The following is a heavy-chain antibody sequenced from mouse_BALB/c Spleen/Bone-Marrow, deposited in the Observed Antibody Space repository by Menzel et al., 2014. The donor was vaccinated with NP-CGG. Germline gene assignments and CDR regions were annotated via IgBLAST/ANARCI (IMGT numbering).Heavy chain of an antibody. D-gene: IGHD2-14*01. V-gene: IGHV1S137*01. CDR3: AIGFLGYFDY. Sequence: VQLQQSGPELVRPGVSVKISCKGSGYTFTDYPMHWVKQSHAKSLEWIGGISIYYGNTNYNQNFKGKAKMTVDKSSSTVYMDLARLTSEDSAIYHCAIGFLGYFDYWGQGTTLTVSS. J-gene: IGHJ2*01. CDR2: ISIYYGNT. CDR1: GYTFTDYP.